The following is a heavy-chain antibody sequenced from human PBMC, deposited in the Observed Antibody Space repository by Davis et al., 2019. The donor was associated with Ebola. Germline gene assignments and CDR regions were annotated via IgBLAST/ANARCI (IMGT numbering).Heavy chain of an antibody. J-gene: IGHJ6*03. CDR2: ISGSGGST. CDR3: AYNSGYDPLAQYYYYYYYMDV. Sequence: GESLKISCAASGFTFSSYAMSWVRQAPGKGLEWVSAISGSGGSTYYADSVKGRFTISRDNSKNTLYLQMNSLRAEDTAVYYCAYNSGYDPLAQYYYYYYYMDVWGKGTTVTVSS. CDR1: GFTFSSYA. D-gene: IGHD5-12*01. V-gene: IGHV3-23*01.